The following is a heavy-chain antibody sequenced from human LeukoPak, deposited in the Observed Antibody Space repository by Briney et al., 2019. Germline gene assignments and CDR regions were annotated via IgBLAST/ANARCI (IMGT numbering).Heavy chain of an antibody. CDR1: GYTFTGYY. V-gene: IGHV1-2*02. Sequence: ASVKVSCKASGYTFTGYYMHWVRQAPGQGLEWMGWINPNSGGTNYAQKFQGRVTMTRDTSISTAYMELSRLRSDDTAVYYCARDRGGDCSSTSCPIDYWGQGTLVTVSS. D-gene: IGHD2-2*01. CDR3: ARDRGGDCSSTSCPIDY. J-gene: IGHJ4*02. CDR2: INPNSGGT.